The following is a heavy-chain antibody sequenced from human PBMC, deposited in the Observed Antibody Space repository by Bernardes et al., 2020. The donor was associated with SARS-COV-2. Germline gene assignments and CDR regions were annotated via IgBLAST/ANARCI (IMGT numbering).Heavy chain of an antibody. Sequence: AKSLWLSCAASGFTFSVYKMHCVLRAPGKGLVWVSRIIRDGRSTNYEASLKGRFTVSRDNAKNTLYLQMNSLRADDTAVYFCARDPEYYDISTSSNTYAFDIWGAGTMVTVSS. CDR1: GFTFSVYK. CDR3: ARDPEYYDISTSSNTYAFDI. V-gene: IGHV3-74*01. J-gene: IGHJ3*02. D-gene: IGHD3-9*01. CDR2: IIRDGRST.